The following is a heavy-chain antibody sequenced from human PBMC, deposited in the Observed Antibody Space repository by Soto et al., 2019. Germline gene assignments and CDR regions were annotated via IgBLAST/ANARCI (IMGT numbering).Heavy chain of an antibody. CDR1: GGSISSYY. Sequence: QVQLQESGPGLVKPSETLSLTCTVSGGSISSYYWSWIRQPPGKGLEWIGYIYYSGSTNYNPSLKSRVTISVDTSKNQFSLKLSSVTAADTAVYYCARQSGRWFGELFYWGQGTLVTVSS. J-gene: IGHJ4*02. CDR2: IYYSGST. D-gene: IGHD3-10*01. V-gene: IGHV4-59*08. CDR3: ARQSGRWFGELFY.